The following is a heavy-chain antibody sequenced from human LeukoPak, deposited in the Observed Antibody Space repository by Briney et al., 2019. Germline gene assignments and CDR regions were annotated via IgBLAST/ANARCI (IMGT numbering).Heavy chain of an antibody. D-gene: IGHD3-22*01. CDR1: GSTFSSYG. Sequence: GGSLRLSCAASGSTFSSYGMHWVRQAPGKGLEWVTFIRYDGNNQYYADSVKGRFTISRDNSKNTLYLQMNSLRAEDTAVYYCAKRNGYYDSSGYSDYWGQGTLVTVSS. CDR2: IRYDGNNQ. CDR3: AKRNGYYDSSGYSDY. J-gene: IGHJ4*02. V-gene: IGHV3-30*02.